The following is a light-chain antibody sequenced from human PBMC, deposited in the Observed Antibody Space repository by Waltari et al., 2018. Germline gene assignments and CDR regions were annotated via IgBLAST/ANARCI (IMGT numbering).Light chain of an antibody. CDR1: QSISRH. Sequence: EIVMTQSPATLSVYPGERATLSCRASQSISRHLAWYQQKPGQAPRLLIYGASTRATDVPARFSGSGSGTEFTLTISSLQSEDFAVYYCQQYNEWPPLTFGGGTKVEIK. V-gene: IGKV3-15*01. CDR2: GAS. J-gene: IGKJ4*01. CDR3: QQYNEWPPLT.